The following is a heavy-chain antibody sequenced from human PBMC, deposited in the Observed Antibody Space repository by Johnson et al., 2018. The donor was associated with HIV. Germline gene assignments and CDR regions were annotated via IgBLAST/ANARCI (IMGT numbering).Heavy chain of an antibody. V-gene: IGHV3-48*04. CDR1: GFTFSSYG. Sequence: VQLVESGGGLVQPGGSLRLSCAASGFTFSSYGMHWIRQAPGKGLEWVSYISRSGSTITYADSVTGRFTISRDNTKNSLYLQMNSLRADDTAVYYCAKDLRVFDWFNAYDAFDIWGQGTMVTVSS. D-gene: IGHD3-9*01. CDR2: ISRSGSTI. CDR3: AKDLRVFDWFNAYDAFDI. J-gene: IGHJ3*02.